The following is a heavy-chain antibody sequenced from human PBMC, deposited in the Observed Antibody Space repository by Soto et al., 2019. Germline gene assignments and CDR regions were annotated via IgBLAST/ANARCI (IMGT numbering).Heavy chain of an antibody. CDR2: IFHSGNT. V-gene: IGHV4-4*02. CDR3: AGGPGSYSTSYYFDF. J-gene: IGHJ4*02. CDR1: CGSIISSNW. D-gene: IGHD1-26*01. Sequence: SETVSLTCAFSCGSIISSNWWTWVRQTPEKGLEWIGEIFHSGNTNYNPSLKSRVAISVDKSNSRFSLKLSSVTAADTAVYYCAGGPGSYSTSYYFDFWGQGTLVTVSS.